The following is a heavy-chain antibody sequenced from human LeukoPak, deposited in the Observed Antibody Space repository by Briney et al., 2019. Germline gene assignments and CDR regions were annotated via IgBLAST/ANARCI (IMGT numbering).Heavy chain of an antibody. D-gene: IGHD5-12*01. CDR1: GYRLTSYW. J-gene: IGHJ3*02. V-gene: IGHV5-10-1*01. CDR3: TRRGYSGDAFDI. CDR2: IDPGDSYT. Sequence: GESLKISCKGSGYRLTSYWISWVRQMPGKGLEWMGRIDPGDSYTKYSPSFQGHVTISADKSISTAYLQWSSLKASDTAMYYCTRRGYSGDAFDIWGQGTMVTVSS.